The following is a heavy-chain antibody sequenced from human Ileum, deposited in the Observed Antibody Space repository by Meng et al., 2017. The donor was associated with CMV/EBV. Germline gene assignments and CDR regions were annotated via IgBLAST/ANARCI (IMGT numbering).Heavy chain of an antibody. CDR1: RFTFSSYG. CDR3: ANVFRSGGETDY. V-gene: IGHV3-30*02. D-gene: IGHD3-16*01. Sequence: GESLKISCAASRFTFSSYGMHWVRQAPGKGLEWVAFIRHDGSDKYYADSVKGRFTVSSDNSKNTLYLQMNSLRAEDTAVYYCANVFRSGGETDYWGQGTLVTVSS. J-gene: IGHJ4*02. CDR2: IRHDGSDK.